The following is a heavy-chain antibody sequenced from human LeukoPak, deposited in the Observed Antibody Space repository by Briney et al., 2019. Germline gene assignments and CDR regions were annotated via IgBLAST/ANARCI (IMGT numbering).Heavy chain of an antibody. Sequence: SQTLSLTCAVSGDTFSSNTAAWNWIRQSPARGLEWLGRTYFRSKWYNDYAVSVKSRITINADTSKNQFSLQLNSVSPEDTAVYYCARAELWQWLKLSYWGQGTLVTVSS. V-gene: IGHV6-1*01. CDR1: GDTFSSNTAA. CDR3: ARAELWQWLKLSY. D-gene: IGHD6-19*01. J-gene: IGHJ4*02. CDR2: TYFRSKWYN.